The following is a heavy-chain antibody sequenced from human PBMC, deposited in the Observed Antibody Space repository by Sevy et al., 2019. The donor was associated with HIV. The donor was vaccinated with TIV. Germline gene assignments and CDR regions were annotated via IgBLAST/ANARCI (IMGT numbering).Heavy chain of an antibody. CDR2: IKSKTDGGTT. D-gene: IGHD2-2*01. CDR3: TTAVPAAMS. CDR1: GFTFSNAW. Sequence: GESLKISCAASGFTFSNAWMSWVRQAPGKGLEWVGRIKSKTDGGTTDYAAPVKGRFTISRDDSKNTLYLQMNSLKTEDAAVYYCTTAVPAAMSWGQGTLVTVSS. J-gene: IGHJ4*02. V-gene: IGHV3-15*01.